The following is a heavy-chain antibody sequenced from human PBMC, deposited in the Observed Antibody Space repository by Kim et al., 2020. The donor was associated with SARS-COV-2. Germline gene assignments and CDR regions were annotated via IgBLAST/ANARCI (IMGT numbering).Heavy chain of an antibody. CDR3: ARIHRGYYDILTGYYNVMPHWFDP. J-gene: IGHJ5*02. Sequence: SETLSLTCTVSGGSISSYYWSWIRQPPGKGLEWIGYIYYSGSTNYNPSLKSRVTISVDTSKNQFSLKLSSVTAADTAVYYCARIHRGYYDILTGYYNVMPHWFDPWGQGTLVTVSS. CDR2: IYYSGST. V-gene: IGHV4-59*01. D-gene: IGHD3-9*01. CDR1: GGSISSYY.